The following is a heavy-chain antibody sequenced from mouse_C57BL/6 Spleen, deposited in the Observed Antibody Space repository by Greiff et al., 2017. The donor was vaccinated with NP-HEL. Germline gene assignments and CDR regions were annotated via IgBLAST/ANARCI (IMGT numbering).Heavy chain of an antibody. CDR1: GYSFTDYN. J-gene: IGHJ3*01. D-gene: IGHD1-1*01. Sequence: EVKLVESGPELVKPGASVKISCKASGYSFTDYNMNWVKQSNGKSLEWIGVINPNYGTTSYNQKFKGKATLTVDQSSSTAYMQLNSLTSEDSAVYYCANYYGSSYGFAYWGQGTLVTVSA. CDR3: ANYYGSSYGFAY. V-gene: IGHV1-39*01. CDR2: INPNYGTT.